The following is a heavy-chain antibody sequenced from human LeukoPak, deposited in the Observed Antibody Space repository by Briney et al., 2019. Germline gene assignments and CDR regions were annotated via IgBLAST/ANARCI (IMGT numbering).Heavy chain of an antibody. V-gene: IGHV3-21*01. CDR3: ARSLTTLTYEGY. J-gene: IGHJ4*02. CDR2: INSGSTYT. Sequence: GGSLRLSCAASGFTFSSYMMNWVLQAPGKGLEWVSSINSGSTYTYYIESVKGRFTVSRDNAKNSLFLQMNSLRAEDTAIYYCARSLTTLTYEGYWGQGTLVTVSS. CDR1: GFTFSSYM. D-gene: IGHD1-1*01.